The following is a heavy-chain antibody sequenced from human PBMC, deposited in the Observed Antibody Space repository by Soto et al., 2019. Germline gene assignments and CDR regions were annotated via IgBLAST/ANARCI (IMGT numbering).Heavy chain of an antibody. V-gene: IGHV1-2*04. D-gene: IGHD5-12*01. J-gene: IGHJ4*02. Sequence: ASVKVSCKASGYTFTCYYMHWVRQAPGQGLEWMGWINPNSGGTNYAQKFQGWVTMTRDTSISTAYMELSRLRSDDTAVYYCARDRSYSGYDSNPLFDYWGEATLVTVSS. CDR1: GYTFTCYY. CDR2: INPNSGGT. CDR3: ARDRSYSGYDSNPLFDY.